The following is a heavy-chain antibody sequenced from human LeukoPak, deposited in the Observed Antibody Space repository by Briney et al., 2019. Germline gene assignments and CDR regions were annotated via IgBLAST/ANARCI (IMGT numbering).Heavy chain of an antibody. J-gene: IGHJ3*01. CDR1: GGSISSYY. Sequence: SETLSLTCTVSGGSISSYYWSWIRQPPGKGLEWIGYIYYSGSTNYNPSLKSRVTISVDTSKNQFSLKLSSVTAADTAVYHCARVAPYSGSYLDAFDFWGQGTMVTVSS. V-gene: IGHV4-59*01. CDR3: ARVAPYSGSYLDAFDF. D-gene: IGHD1-26*01. CDR2: IYYSGST.